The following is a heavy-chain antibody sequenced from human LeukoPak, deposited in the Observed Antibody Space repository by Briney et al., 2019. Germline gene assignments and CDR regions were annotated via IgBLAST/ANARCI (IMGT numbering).Heavy chain of an antibody. J-gene: IGHJ4*02. V-gene: IGHV3-23*01. CDR2: ISGSGGST. CDR1: GFTFSSYA. Sequence: GGSLRLSCAASGFTFSSYAMSWVRQAPGKGLEWVSAISGSGGSTYYADSVKGRFTISRDNSKNTLYLQMSSLRAEDTAVYYCAKDVYCSGGSCYSRYFDYWGQGTLVTVSS. D-gene: IGHD2-15*01. CDR3: AKDVYCSGGSCYSRYFDY.